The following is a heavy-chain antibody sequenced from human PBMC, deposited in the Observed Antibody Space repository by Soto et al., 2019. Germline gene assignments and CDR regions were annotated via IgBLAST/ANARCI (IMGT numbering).Heavy chain of an antibody. D-gene: IGHD2-15*01. V-gene: IGHV3-30*03. CDR1: RWTFSNYG. CDR3: AREAGCSGTNCNVYFDY. Sequence: PWLSLRLSCVASRWTFSNYGMHCVRQAPGKGLEWVVVMSDEGISTVHRDSVRGGFTISRDKSPKTVYLHMISLTPEDTAVYYCAREAGCSGTNCNVYFDYSGLGTLVSDSS. J-gene: IGHJ4*01. CDR2: MSDEGIST.